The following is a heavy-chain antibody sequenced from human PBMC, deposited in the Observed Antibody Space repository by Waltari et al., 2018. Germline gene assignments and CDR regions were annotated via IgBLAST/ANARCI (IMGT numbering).Heavy chain of an antibody. V-gene: IGHV4-59*01. D-gene: IGHD3-16*02. Sequence: QVQLQESGPGLEKPAETLSLTCTVSGGSITSYYWSWIRQPPGQGLEWIGYIYYSGSTNYNPSLRSRVTMSVDTSKNQFALKLNSVTAADSAIYYCVSRYSSPVGVYYMDVWGKGTMVTVSS. J-gene: IGHJ6*03. CDR2: IYYSGST. CDR1: GGSITSYY. CDR3: VSRYSSPVGVYYMDV.